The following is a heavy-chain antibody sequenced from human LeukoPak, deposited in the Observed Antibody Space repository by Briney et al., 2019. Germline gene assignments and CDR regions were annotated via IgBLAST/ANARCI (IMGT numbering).Heavy chain of an antibody. J-gene: IGHJ4*02. CDR3: ARAFEHYDYVWGSYRPPDY. D-gene: IGHD3-16*02. CDR2: INPNSGGT. V-gene: IGHV1-2*02. Sequence: ASVKVSCKASGYSFTGYYMHWVRQAPGQGLEWMGWINPNSGGTNYAQKLQGRVTMTTDTSTSTAYMELRSLRSDDTAVYYCARAFEHYDYVWGSYRPPDYWGQGTLVTVSS. CDR1: GYSFTGYY.